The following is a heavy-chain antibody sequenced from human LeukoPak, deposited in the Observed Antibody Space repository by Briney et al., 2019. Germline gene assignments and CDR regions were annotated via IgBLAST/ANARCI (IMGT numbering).Heavy chain of an antibody. D-gene: IGHD3-10*01. Sequence: SQTLSLTCTASGGSISSDNYQWSWIRQPPGKGLEWIGYINCSGSTYYNPSLKSRVTISVDTSKNQFSLKLTSVTAADTAVYYCARYGSGSTWFDPWGQGTLVTVSS. CDR1: GGSISSDNYQ. CDR2: INCSGST. CDR3: ARYGSGSTWFDP. J-gene: IGHJ5*02. V-gene: IGHV4-30-4*01.